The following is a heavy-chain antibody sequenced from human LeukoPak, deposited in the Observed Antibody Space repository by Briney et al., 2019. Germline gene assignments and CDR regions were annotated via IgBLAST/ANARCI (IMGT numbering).Heavy chain of an antibody. CDR1: GGSFSGYY. D-gene: IGHD2-21*02. CDR3: ARVGCGGDCYPYYYYYYYMDV. J-gene: IGHJ6*03. V-gene: IGHV4-34*01. Sequence: PSETLSLTCAVYGGSFSGYYWSWIRQPPGKGLEWIGEINHSGSTNYNPSLKSRVTISVGTSKNQFSLKLSSVTAADTAVYYCARVGCGGDCYPYYYYYYYMDVWGKGTTVTISS. CDR2: INHSGST.